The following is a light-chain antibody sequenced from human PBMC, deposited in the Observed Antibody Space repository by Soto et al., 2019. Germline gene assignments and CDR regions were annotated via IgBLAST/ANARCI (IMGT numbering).Light chain of an antibody. CDR1: QSVTTN. V-gene: IGKV3D-15*01. CDR3: QQYNNWPPIT. J-gene: IGKJ5*01. CDR2: GAS. Sequence: EVVMTQPPATLSVSPGDRATLSCRASQSVTTNLAWYQQKPGQAPRLLIFGASTRATDVPARFSGSGSGTEFTLTISGLQSEDVAVYYFQQYNNWPPITFARGTRLEIK.